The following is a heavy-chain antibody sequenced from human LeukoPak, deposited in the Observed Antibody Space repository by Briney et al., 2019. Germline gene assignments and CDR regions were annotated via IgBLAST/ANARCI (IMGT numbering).Heavy chain of an antibody. CDR3: ASRHGSNRPFDY. CDR2: ISSSSSYI. D-gene: IGHD1-26*01. V-gene: IGHV3-21*01. J-gene: IGHJ4*02. Sequence: GGSLRLSCAASGLTFSSYSMNWVRQAPGKGLEWVSSISSSSSYIYYADSVKGRFTISRDNAKNSLYLQMNSLTAEDSAVYYCASRHGSNRPFDYWGQGTLVTVSS. CDR1: GLTFSSYS.